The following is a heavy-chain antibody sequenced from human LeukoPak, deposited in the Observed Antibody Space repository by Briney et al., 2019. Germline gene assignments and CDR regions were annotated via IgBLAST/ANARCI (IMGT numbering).Heavy chain of an antibody. CDR1: GGTFSSYA. D-gene: IGHD3-3*01. CDR2: IIPILGIA. V-gene: IGHV1-69*04. CDR3: ARVGVGDFWSGYFVR. J-gene: IGHJ4*02. Sequence: SVKVSCKASGGTFSSYAISWVRQAPGQGLEWMGRIIPILGIANCAQKFQGRVTITADKSTSTAYMELSSLRSEDTAVYYCARVGVGDFWSGYFVRWGQGTLVTVSS.